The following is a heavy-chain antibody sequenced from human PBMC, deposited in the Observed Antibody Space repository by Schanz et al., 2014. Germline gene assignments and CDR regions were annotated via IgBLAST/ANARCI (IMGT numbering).Heavy chain of an antibody. V-gene: IGHV3-33*08. CDR2: IGYDGSNK. CDR1: GFTFRSYS. CDR3: ARLDPYYRSGTCARAFDF. D-gene: IGHD2-2*01. Sequence: VQLVESGAGLVQPGGSLRLSCTASGFTFRSYSMNWVRQAPGKGLEWVAVIGYDGSNKYYADSVKGRFTISRDNSKNTLFLQMNSLRTEDTAVYYCARLDPYYRSGTCARAFDFWGQGTLXTVAS. J-gene: IGHJ4*02.